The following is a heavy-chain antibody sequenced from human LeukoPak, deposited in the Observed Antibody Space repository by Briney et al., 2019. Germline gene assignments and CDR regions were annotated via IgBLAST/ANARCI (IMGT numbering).Heavy chain of an antibody. V-gene: IGHV3-7*01. CDR2: IKQDGSEK. CDR1: GFTFSNYW. Sequence: PGGSLRLSCPASGFTFSNYWMNWLRQAPGKGLEWVANIKQDGSEKYYVDSVKGRFIISRDNAKNSVYLQKISLRAEDTAVYYCARDRRTYGDQPPPYDSWGQGTLVTVSS. D-gene: IGHD4-17*01. J-gene: IGHJ5*01. CDR3: ARDRRTYGDQPPPYDS.